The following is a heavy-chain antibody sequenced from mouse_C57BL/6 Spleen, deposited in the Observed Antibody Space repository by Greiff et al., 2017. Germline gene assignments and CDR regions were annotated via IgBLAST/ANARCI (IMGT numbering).Heavy chain of an antibody. J-gene: IGHJ3*01. V-gene: IGHV1-4*01. Sequence: VQLVESGAELARPGASVKMSCKASGYTFTSYTMHWVKQRPGQGLEWIGYINPSSGYTKYNQKFKDKATLTADKSSSTAYMQLSSLTSEDSAVYYCARKLPWFAYWGQGTLVTVSA. CDR1: GYTFTSYT. CDR3: ARKLPWFAY. D-gene: IGHD4-1*01. CDR2: INPSSGYT.